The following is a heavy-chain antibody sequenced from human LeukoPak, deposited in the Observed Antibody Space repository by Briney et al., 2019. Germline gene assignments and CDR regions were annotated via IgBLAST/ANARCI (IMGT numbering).Heavy chain of an antibody. CDR2: IIPILGIA. V-gene: IGHV1-69*04. D-gene: IGHD1-26*01. CDR1: GGTFSSYA. Sequence: SVKVSCKASGGTFSSYAISWVRQAPGQGLEWMGRIIPILGIANYAQKFQGRVTITADKSTGTAYMELSSLRSEDTAVYYCARVPHSGTQYYYYGMDVWGQGTTVTVSS. J-gene: IGHJ6*02. CDR3: ARVPHSGTQYYYYGMDV.